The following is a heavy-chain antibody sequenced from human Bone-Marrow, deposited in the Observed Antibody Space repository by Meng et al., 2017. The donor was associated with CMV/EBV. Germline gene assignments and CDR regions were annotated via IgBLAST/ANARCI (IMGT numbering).Heavy chain of an antibody. CDR1: GFTFSSYS. CDR3: ARGNYDPPRGYYYYYGMDV. Sequence: GGSLRLSCAASGFTFSSYSMNWVRQAPGKGLEWVSYISSSSSTIYYADSVKGRFTISRDNAKNSLYLQMNSLRAEDTAVYYCARGNYDPPRGYYYYYGMDVWGKGTTVTVSS. J-gene: IGHJ6*04. CDR2: ISSSSSTI. V-gene: IGHV3-48*04. D-gene: IGHD3-3*01.